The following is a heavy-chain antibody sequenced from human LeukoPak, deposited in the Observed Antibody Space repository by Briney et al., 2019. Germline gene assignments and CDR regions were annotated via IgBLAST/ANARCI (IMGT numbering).Heavy chain of an antibody. V-gene: IGHV3-30*18. D-gene: IGHD5-12*01. J-gene: IGHJ4*02. CDR1: GFTFSSYG. CDR3: AKDRGRSGYDYSQDY. Sequence: PGGSLRLSCAASGFTFSSYGMHWVRQAPGKGLEWVAVISYDGSNKYYADSVKGRFTISRDNSKNTLYLQMNSLRAEDTAVYYCAKDRGRSGYDYSQDYWGQGTLVTVSS. CDR2: ISYDGSNK.